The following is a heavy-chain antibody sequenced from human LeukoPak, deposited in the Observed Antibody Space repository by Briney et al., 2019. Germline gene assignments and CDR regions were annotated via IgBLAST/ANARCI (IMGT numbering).Heavy chain of an antibody. Sequence: SETLSLTCAVSGASISSSNYYWGWVRQSPGKGLEWIGNIYSSGNTYYNPSLKSRVTISVDTSKNQFSLKLSSVTAADTAVYYCARSRYYYYYYMDVWGKGTTVTVSS. CDR1: GASISSSNYY. J-gene: IGHJ6*03. CDR2: IYSSGNT. D-gene: IGHD1-14*01. CDR3: ARSRYYYYYYMDV. V-gene: IGHV4-39*07.